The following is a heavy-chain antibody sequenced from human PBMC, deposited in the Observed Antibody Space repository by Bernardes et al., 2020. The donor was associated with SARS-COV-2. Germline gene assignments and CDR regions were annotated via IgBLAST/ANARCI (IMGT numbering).Heavy chain of an antibody. J-gene: IGHJ6*03. CDR3: ARNGLHQLLYTPYYHNFHMDV. D-gene: IGHD2-2*02. Sequence: GGSLRLSCEASGFTFMTYAMSWVRQAPGKGLEWVGALSSIGGITFYPDSVKGRFNITRDNDKNTLYLQMSSLRVEDTAVYYCARNGLHQLLYTPYYHNFHMDVWGKGTTVTVSS. CDR1: GFTFMTYA. V-gene: IGHV3-23*01. CDR2: LSSIGGIT.